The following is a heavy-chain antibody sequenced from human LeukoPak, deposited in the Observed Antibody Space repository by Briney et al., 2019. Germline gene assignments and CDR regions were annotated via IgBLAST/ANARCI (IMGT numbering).Heavy chain of an antibody. D-gene: IGHD3-3*01. CDR3: ARGGRKARPSSAASYYDFWSGYFYYFDY. Sequence: ASVKVSCKASGYTFTSYAISWVRQAPGQGLEWMGGIIPIFGTANYAQKFQDRVTITTDESTSTAYMELSSLRSEDTAVYYCARGGRKARPSSAASYYDFWSGYFYYFDYWGQGTLVTVSS. CDR2: IIPIFGTA. CDR1: GYTFTSYA. J-gene: IGHJ4*02. V-gene: IGHV1-69*05.